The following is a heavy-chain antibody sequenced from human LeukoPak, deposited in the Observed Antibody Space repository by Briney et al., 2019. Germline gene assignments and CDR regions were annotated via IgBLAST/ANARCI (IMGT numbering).Heavy chain of an antibody. CDR1: GFTFSSYA. Sequence: PGGSLRLSCAASGFTFSSYAINSVRQAPGKGLEWVSGISASGGSTFYADSVKGRFTISRDNSKNTLYLQMNSLRAEDTAVYYCARGSDTALDYWGQGTLVTVSS. J-gene: IGHJ4*02. V-gene: IGHV3-23*01. CDR3: ARGSDTALDY. D-gene: IGHD5-18*01. CDR2: ISASGGST.